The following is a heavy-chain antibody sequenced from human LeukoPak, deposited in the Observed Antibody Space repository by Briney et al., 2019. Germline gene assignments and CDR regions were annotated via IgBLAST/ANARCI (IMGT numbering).Heavy chain of an antibody. Sequence: SETLSLTCAVYGGSFSGYYWSWIRQPPGKGLEWIGEINHSGSTNYNPSLKSRVTISVDTSKNQFSLKLSSVTAADTAVYYCARGRGSYWGYYFDYWGQGTLVTVSS. V-gene: IGHV4-34*01. CDR3: ARGRGSYWGYYFDY. J-gene: IGHJ4*02. CDR1: GGSFSGYY. CDR2: INHSGST. D-gene: IGHD1-26*01.